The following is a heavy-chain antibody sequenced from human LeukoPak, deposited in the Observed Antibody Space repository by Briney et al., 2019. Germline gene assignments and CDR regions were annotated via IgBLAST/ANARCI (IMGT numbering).Heavy chain of an antibody. J-gene: IGHJ4*02. D-gene: IGHD2-21*01. CDR3: ARALAYCAGNCVTDYFDY. CDR2: IYSSGST. V-gene: IGHV4-39*01. CDR1: GGSINSATYY. Sequence: SETLSLTCTVSGGSINSATYYWGWIRQPPGKGLEWIGAIYSSGSTSYTPSLESRVTMSVDTSKNQFFLKLTSVTAADTAVYYCARALAYCAGNCVTDYFDYWGQGALVTVSS.